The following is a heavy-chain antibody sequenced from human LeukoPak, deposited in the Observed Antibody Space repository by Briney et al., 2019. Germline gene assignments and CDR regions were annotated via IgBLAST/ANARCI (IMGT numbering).Heavy chain of an antibody. CDR3: ARLLLDRTKYYDSSGHEFADY. CDR2: IYYSGST. CDR1: GGSISSYY. J-gene: IGHJ4*02. Sequence: SETLSLTCTVSGGSISSYYWSWIRQPPGKRLEWIGYIYYSGSTNYNPSLKSRVTISVDTSKNQFSLKLSSVTAADTAVYYCARLLLDRTKYYDSSGHEFADYWGQGTLVTVSS. V-gene: IGHV4-59*12. D-gene: IGHD3-22*01.